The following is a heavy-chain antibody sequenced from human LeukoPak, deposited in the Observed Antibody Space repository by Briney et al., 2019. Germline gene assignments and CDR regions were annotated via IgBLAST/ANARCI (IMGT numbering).Heavy chain of an antibody. D-gene: IGHD2-2*01. CDR2: ISGSGGST. V-gene: IGHV3-23*01. CDR1: GFTFSNYA. J-gene: IGHJ4*02. CDR3: AKEGTAQISTWYDN. Sequence: GGSLRLSCAASGFTFSNYAMSWVRQAPGKGLECVSGISGSGGSTYYADSVKGRFTISRDNSRNTLFLQMNSLSPDDTAVYYCAKEGTAQISTWYDNWGQGTLVTVSS.